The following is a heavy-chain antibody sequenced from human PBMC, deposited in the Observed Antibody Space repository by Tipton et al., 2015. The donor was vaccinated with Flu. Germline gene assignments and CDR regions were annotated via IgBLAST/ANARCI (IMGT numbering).Heavy chain of an antibody. D-gene: IGHD5-24*01. CDR1: GGSISSYY. Sequence: LRLSCTVSGGSISSYYWSWIRQPAGKGLEWIGRIYTSGSTNYNPPLKSRVTMSVDTSKNQFSLKLSSVTAADTAVYYCARGKDGYSIDYWGQGTLVTVSS. J-gene: IGHJ4*02. CDR2: IYTSGST. V-gene: IGHV4-4*07. CDR3: ARGKDGYSIDY.